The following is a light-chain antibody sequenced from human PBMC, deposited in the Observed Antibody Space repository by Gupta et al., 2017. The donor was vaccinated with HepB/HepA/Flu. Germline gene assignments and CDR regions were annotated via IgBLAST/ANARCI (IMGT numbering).Light chain of an antibody. V-gene: IGLV2-23*02. J-gene: IGLJ2*01. CDR2: EVS. Sequence: QSALTQPASVSGSPGQSLTISCTGTSSDVGSYNLVSWYQQQPDKAHKLMIYEVSKRPSGVSNRFSGSKSGNTASLTISGLQAEDEADYYCCSYASSSTLVFGGGTKLTVL. CDR1: SSDVGSYNL. CDR3: CSYASSSTLV.